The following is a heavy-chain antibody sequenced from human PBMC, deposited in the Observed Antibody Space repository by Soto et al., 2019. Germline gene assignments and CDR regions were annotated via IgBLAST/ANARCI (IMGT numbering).Heavy chain of an antibody. CDR3: ASDLVGASDSYGLDV. CDR2: IWHDGNNK. J-gene: IGHJ6*02. V-gene: IGHV3-33*01. Sequence: GGSLRLSCAASGFIFSNYGMHWVRQAPGKGLEWVAIIWHDGNNKYYADSVRGRFIISRDNSKNRLYLQMNSLRAEDTAVYHCASDLVGASDSYGLDVWGQGTPVTVYS. D-gene: IGHD1-26*01. CDR1: GFIFSNYG.